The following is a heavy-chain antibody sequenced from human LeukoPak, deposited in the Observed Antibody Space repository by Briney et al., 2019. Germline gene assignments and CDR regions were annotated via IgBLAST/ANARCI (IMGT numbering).Heavy chain of an antibody. D-gene: IGHD6-19*01. J-gene: IGHJ6*03. V-gene: IGHV3-23*01. CDR2: ISGSGGTT. CDR1: GFTFSSYG. CDR3: AKGGEWLVASAYYYYYMDV. Sequence: GGPLRLSCAASGFTFSSYGMSWVRQAPGKGLEWVSAISGSGGTTYYVDSVKGRFTISRDNSKNTLYLQMNSLRAEDTAVYYCAKGGEWLVASAYYYYYMDVWGKGTTVTISS.